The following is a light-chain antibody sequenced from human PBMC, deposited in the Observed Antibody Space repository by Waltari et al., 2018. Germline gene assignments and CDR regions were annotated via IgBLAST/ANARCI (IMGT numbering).Light chain of an antibody. V-gene: IGLV1-47*01. CDR3: AAWDDVLSGVV. Sequence: QPVLIQPPSASGTPGQRVTISCSGSSSNLERSSVYWYQQVPGTAPTPLMYRDNWRPSGVPARFSGSKSGTSASLAISGVRSEDEADYHCAAWDDVLSGVVFGGGTKLIVL. J-gene: IGLJ2*01. CDR2: RDN. CDR1: SSNLERSS.